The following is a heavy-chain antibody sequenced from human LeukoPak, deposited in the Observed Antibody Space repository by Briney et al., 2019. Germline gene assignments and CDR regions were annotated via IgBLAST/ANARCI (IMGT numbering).Heavy chain of an antibody. Sequence: PSETLSLTCTVSGGSISGYYWSWIRQPPGKGLEWIGYMFYSGSTNYNPSLKSRVSISVDTSRNQVSLKLSSVTAADTAVYYCARQESTTWYGDWFDPWGQGILVTVSS. V-gene: IGHV4-59*08. CDR1: GGSISGYY. D-gene: IGHD6-13*01. CDR2: MFYSGST. J-gene: IGHJ5*02. CDR3: ARQESTTWYGDWFDP.